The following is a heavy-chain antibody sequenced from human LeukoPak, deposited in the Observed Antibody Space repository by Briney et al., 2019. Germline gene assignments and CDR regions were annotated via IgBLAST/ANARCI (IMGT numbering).Heavy chain of an antibody. CDR2: ISSSSSHT. CDR1: GFAFSDYY. Sequence: GGSLRLSCAASGFAFSDYYMSWIRQAPGKGREWVSYISSSSSHTNYADSVKGRFTISRDNAKNSLYLQMNSLRAEDTAVYYCARGGQIVDIVATDYYYGMDVWGQGTTVTVSS. J-gene: IGHJ6*02. D-gene: IGHD5-12*01. V-gene: IGHV3-11*05. CDR3: ARGGQIVDIVATDYYYGMDV.